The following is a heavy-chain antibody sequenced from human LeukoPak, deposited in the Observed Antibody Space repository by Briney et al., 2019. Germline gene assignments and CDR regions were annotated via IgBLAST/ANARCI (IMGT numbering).Heavy chain of an antibody. J-gene: IGHJ6*03. Sequence: GGSLRLSCAASGFTFSNAWMSWVRQAPGKGLEWVGRIKSKTDGGTTDYAAPVKGRFTISRDDSKNTLYLQMNSLKTEDTAVYYCTTDYEYYYYCYMDVWGKGTTVTVSS. CDR2: IKSKTDGGTT. D-gene: IGHD3-16*01. V-gene: IGHV3-15*01. CDR1: GFTFSNAW. CDR3: TTDYEYYYYCYMDV.